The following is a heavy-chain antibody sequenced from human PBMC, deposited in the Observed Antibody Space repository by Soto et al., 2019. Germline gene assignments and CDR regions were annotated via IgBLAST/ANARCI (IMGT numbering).Heavy chain of an antibody. CDR3: ARGISTITYYYYYGMDV. CDR2: INPSGGIT. D-gene: IGHD2-8*01. Sequence: ASVKLSCKASGYTLTSYYLHWVRQAPGQGPEWMGIINPSGGITNDAQKFQDRVTMTSDTSTSTVYMELSSLRSEDTAVYYCARGISTITYYYYYGMDVWGQGTTVTVSS. V-gene: IGHV1-46*01. J-gene: IGHJ6*02. CDR1: GYTLTSYY.